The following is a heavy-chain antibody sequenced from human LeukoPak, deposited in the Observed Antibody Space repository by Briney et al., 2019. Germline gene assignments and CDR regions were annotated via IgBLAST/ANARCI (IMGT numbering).Heavy chain of an antibody. V-gene: IGHV1-18*01. CDR2: ISAYNGNT. J-gene: IGHJ3*02. Sequence: VASVKVSCKASGYTFTSYGISWVRQAPGQGLEWMGWISAYNGNTNYAQKLQGRVTMTTDTSTSTAYMELRSLRSDDTAVYYCAREFRKDRQLPDAFDIWGQGTVVTVSS. D-gene: IGHD2-2*01. CDR1: GYTFTSYG. CDR3: AREFRKDRQLPDAFDI.